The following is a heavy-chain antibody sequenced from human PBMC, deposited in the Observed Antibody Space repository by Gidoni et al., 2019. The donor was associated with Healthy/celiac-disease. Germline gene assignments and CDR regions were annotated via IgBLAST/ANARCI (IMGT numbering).Heavy chain of an antibody. J-gene: IGHJ6*02. CDR3: AKVLNSGSLTYYYYGMDV. CDR1: GLTFRSYA. D-gene: IGHD1-26*01. Sequence: EVQLSESGGGLVQPGGSLRLPCAASGLTFRSYAMSCVRQATVTGLEWVSAISGVGGSTYYADSVKGRFTISRDNSKNTLYLQMNSLRAEDTAVYYCAKVLNSGSLTYYYYGMDVWGQGTTVTVSS. CDR2: ISGVGGST. V-gene: IGHV3-23*01.